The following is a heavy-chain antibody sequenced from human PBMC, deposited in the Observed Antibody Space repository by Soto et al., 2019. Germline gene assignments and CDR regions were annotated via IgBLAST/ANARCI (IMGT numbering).Heavy chain of an antibody. D-gene: IGHD4-17*01. CDR3: ARVLQTTGPNSFDI. Sequence: GGSLRLSCAASGFTFSDYYMSWIRQAPGKGLEWVSYISSSGSTKYYADSVKGRFTISRDNAKNSLYLQMNSLRAEDTAVYYCARVLQTTGPNSFDIWGQGTLVTVSS. V-gene: IGHV3-11*01. J-gene: IGHJ3*02. CDR1: GFTFSDYY. CDR2: ISSSGSTK.